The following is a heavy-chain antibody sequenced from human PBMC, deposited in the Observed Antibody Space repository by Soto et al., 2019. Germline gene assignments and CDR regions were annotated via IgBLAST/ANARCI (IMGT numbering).Heavy chain of an antibody. CDR1: GGSISSYY. CDR3: ARDGPYDSSGYSYYFDY. V-gene: IGHV4-59*01. Sequence: QVQLQESGPGLVKPSETLSLTCTVSGGSISSYYWSWIRQPPGKGLEWIGYIYYSGSTNYNPSLKRRVTISVDTSKNQFSLKLSSVTAADTAVYYCARDGPYDSSGYSYYFDYWGQGTLVTVSS. CDR2: IYYSGST. J-gene: IGHJ4*02. D-gene: IGHD3-22*01.